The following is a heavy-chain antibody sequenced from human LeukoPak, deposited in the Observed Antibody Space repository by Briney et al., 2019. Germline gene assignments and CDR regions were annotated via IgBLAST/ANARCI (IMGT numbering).Heavy chain of an antibody. CDR3: AREYILTAYYGDY. CDR2: INPNSGGA. CDR1: GYTFSVYY. D-gene: IGHD3-9*01. V-gene: IGHV1-2*02. J-gene: IGHJ4*02. Sequence: ASVKVSCKASGYTFSVYYMHWVRQAPGHGLEWMGSINPNSGGANYAQKFQGRVTMTWETSISTAYMELSRLSSDDTAVYYCAREYILTAYYGDYWGQGTLVTVSS.